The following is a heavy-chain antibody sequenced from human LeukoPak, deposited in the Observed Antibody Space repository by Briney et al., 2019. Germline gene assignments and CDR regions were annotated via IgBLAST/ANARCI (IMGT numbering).Heavy chain of an antibody. J-gene: IGHJ4*01. Sequence: SETLSLTCAVSVASISSFFCNWVRHPPGKGLEWIGYIYKSENTNYNPSLKSRVTISGDTSKNEFSLKLTSVTAADTAEYYCVIGEGWQPDYWGQGTLATVSS. CDR2: IYKSENT. V-gene: IGHV4-59*01. D-gene: IGHD5-24*01. CDR3: VIGEGWQPDY. CDR1: VASISSFF.